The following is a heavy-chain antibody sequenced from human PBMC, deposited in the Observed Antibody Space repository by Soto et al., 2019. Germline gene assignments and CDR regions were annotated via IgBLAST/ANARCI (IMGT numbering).Heavy chain of an antibody. CDR3: ARDGAAGTYYYYGMDV. V-gene: IGHV4-34*01. J-gene: IGHJ6*02. Sequence: PSETLSLTCAVYGGSFSGYYWSWIRQPPGKGLEWIGEINHSGSTNYNPSLKSRVTISVDTSKNQFSLKLSSVTAADTAVYYCARDGAAGTYYYYGMDVWGQGTTVTVSS. CDR1: GGSFSGYY. CDR2: INHSGST. D-gene: IGHD6-13*01.